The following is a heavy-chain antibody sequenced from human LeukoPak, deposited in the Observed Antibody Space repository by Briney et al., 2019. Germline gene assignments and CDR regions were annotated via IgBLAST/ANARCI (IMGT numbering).Heavy chain of an antibody. CDR1: GDSVSGNRAA. D-gene: IGHD6-19*01. V-gene: IGHV6-1*01. Sequence: SQTLSLTCAISGDSVSGNRAARNWIRQSPSRGLEWLGRTYYRSKWYSDYAVSVKSRISINPDTSKNHVSLQMNSVTPEDTAVYYCAADRGDASAWGDCFDIWGQGTRVIVSS. CDR2: TYYRSKWYS. J-gene: IGHJ3*02. CDR3: AADRGDASAWGDCFDI.